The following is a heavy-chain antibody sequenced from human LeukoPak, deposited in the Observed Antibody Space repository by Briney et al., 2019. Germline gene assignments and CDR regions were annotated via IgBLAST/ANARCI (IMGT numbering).Heavy chain of an antibody. D-gene: IGHD3-3*01. CDR1: GYTFTGYY. J-gene: IGHJ6*03. CDR3: ARAPTWSSTSYNYYYMDV. V-gene: IGHV1-8*02. CDR2: MNPNSGNT. Sequence: ASVTVSCKASGYTFTGYYMHWVRQAPGQGLEWMEWMNPNSGNTGYAQKFQGRVTMTKNTSLSKAYMELSSLRSEDTALYYCARAPTWSSTSYNYYYMDVWGKGTTVTISS.